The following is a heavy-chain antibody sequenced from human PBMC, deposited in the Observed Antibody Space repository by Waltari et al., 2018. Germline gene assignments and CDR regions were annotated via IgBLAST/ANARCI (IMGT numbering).Heavy chain of an antibody. CDR1: GYSISSGYY. V-gene: IGHV4-38-2*01. CDR2: IYHSGST. D-gene: IGHD6-13*01. CDR3: ARHKTIAAAGSVDY. Sequence: TLSLTCAVSGYSISSGYYWGWIRQPPGKGLEWIGSIYHSGSTYYNPSLKSRVTISVDTSKNQFSLKLSSVTAADTAVYYCARHKTIAAAGSVDYWGQGTLVTVSS. J-gene: IGHJ4*02.